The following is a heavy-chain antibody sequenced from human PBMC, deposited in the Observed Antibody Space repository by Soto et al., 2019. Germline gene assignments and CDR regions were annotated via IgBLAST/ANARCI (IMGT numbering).Heavy chain of an antibody. CDR3: AREGAAAAMMFDN. Sequence: QVQLVQSGAEVRNPGASVKVSCKASGYTFNMYYMHWVRQAPGQGLEWMGVINPNGDSTTYAQKFQGRRTMTRDTSTSTVYMDLTSLRSEDTAVYYCAREGAAAAMMFDNWGQGTLVTVSS. CDR1: GYTFNMYY. D-gene: IGHD2-2*01. CDR2: INPNGDST. J-gene: IGHJ4*02. V-gene: IGHV1-46*02.